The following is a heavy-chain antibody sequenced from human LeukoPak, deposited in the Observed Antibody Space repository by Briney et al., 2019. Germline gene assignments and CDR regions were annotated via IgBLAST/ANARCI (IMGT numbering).Heavy chain of an antibody. CDR3: ARGAIVGATHFDY. Sequence: SVKVSCKASGGTFSSYAICWVRQAPGQGLEWMGRIIPIFGTANYAQKFQGRVTITTDESTSTAYMELSSLRSEDTAVYYCARGAIVGATHFDYWGQGTLVTVSS. J-gene: IGHJ4*02. D-gene: IGHD1-26*01. V-gene: IGHV1-69*05. CDR1: GGTFSSYA. CDR2: IIPIFGTA.